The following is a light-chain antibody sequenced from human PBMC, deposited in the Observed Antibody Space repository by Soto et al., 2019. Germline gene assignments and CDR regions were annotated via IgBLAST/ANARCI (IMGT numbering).Light chain of an antibody. V-gene: IGKV2-30*01. CDR2: RVS. CDR1: QSLVDSDGSTY. CDR3: MQGTHWPPYT. Sequence: VVLSQSPLSLSVTLGQPASISCRSNQSLVDSDGSTYLTWLHQRPGQSPKPLIYRVSRRDSGVPDRFTGSGSGTDFTLKISRVEAEDFGVYFCMQGTHWPPYTFGQGTKLEIK. J-gene: IGKJ2*01.